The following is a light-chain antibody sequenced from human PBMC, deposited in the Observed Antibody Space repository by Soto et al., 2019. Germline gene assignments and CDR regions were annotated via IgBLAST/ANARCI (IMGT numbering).Light chain of an antibody. V-gene: IGKV3-11*01. CDR1: QSISSY. J-gene: IGKJ1*01. Sequence: EVVMTQSPSTLSVSAWERSTLSFMASQSISSYLAWYQQKPGQAPRLLIYDASSRATGIPARFSGSGSGTDFTLTISSLEPEDFAVYYCQQLTDWPPQWTFGQGTKVDI. CDR3: QQLTDWPPQWT. CDR2: DAS.